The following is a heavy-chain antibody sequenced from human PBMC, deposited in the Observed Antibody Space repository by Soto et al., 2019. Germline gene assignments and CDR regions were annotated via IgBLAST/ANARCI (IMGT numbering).Heavy chain of an antibody. V-gene: IGHV4-59*01. Sequence: SETLSLTCTVSGGSISSYYWSWIRQPPGKGLEWIGYIYYSGSTNYNPSLKSRVTISVDTSKNQFSLKLSSVTAADTAVYYCARDGLVPTAINYGMDVWGQGTTVTVSS. CDR2: IYYSGST. D-gene: IGHD2-2*01. J-gene: IGHJ6*02. CDR1: GGSISSYY. CDR3: ARDGLVPTAINYGMDV.